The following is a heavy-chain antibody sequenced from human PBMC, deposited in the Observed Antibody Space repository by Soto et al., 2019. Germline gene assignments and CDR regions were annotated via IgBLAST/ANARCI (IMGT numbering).Heavy chain of an antibody. J-gene: IGHJ3*02. D-gene: IGHD3-16*02. V-gene: IGHV1-3*01. CDR2: INAGNGTT. Sequence: QVQLVQSGAEVKKPGASVKVSCKASGYTFTIYAMHWVRHAPGQRLEWMGWINAGNGTTKYSQKFHGRVTITSDTDVHTALMELIRLRIEDTAVYFWATAIVNDAFDIWSRGTRVTISS. CDR1: GYTFTIYA. CDR3: ATAIVNDAFDI.